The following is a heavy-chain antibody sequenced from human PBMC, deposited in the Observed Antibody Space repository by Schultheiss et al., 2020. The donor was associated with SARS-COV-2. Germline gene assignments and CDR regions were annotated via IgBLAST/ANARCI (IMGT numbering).Heavy chain of an antibody. J-gene: IGHJ6*02. D-gene: IGHD1-1*01. CDR3: ARGKYNLGP. V-gene: IGHV3-11*01. CDR1: RFTFSDNY. CDR2: ISSGGNTI. Sequence: GESLKISCAASRFTFSDNYMTWIRQAPGKGLEWVSYISSGGNTIDYADSVKGRFTISRDNAKNSLYLQMNSLRAEDTAVYYCARGKYNLGPWGQGTTVTVSS.